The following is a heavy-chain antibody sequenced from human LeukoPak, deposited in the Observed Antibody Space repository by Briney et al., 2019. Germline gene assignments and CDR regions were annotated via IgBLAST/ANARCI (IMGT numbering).Heavy chain of an antibody. CDR1: GGSINNYY. Sequence: PSETLSLTCTVSGGSINNYYWSWIRQPPGKGLEWIGYIYYSGTTNFNPSLKSRVTISVDTSKNQFSLRLSSVTAADTAVYYCAKDTYSTSPYYFDYWGQGTLVTVSS. CDR2: IYYSGTT. J-gene: IGHJ4*02. V-gene: IGHV4-59*01. D-gene: IGHD1-26*01. CDR3: AKDTYSTSPYYFDY.